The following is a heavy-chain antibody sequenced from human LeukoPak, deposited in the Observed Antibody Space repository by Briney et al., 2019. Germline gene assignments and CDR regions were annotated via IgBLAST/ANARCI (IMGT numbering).Heavy chain of an antibody. CDR2: INTDGSST. CDR1: GFTFSSYW. Sequence: GGSLRLSCAASGFTFSSYWMHWVRQAPGKGLVWVSRINTDGSSTSYADSVKGRFTISRDNAKNTLYLQMNSLRAEDTAVYYCARHYDRYYYYMDVWGKGTTVTVSS. D-gene: IGHD3-9*01. CDR3: ARHYDRYYYYMDV. V-gene: IGHV3-74*01. J-gene: IGHJ6*03.